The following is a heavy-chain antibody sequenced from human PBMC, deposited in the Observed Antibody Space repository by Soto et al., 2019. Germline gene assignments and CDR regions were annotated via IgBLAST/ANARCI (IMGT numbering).Heavy chain of an antibody. J-gene: IGHJ6*02. CDR3: ARDRRGVVVAATPDYYYYGMDV. CDR1: GGSISSHY. CDR2: IYYSGST. Sequence: SETLSLTCTVSGGSISSHYWSWIRQPPGQGLEWIGYIYYSGSTNYNPSLKSRVTISVDTSKSQFSLRLSSVTAADTAVYYCARDRRGVVVAATPDYYYYGMDVWGQGTTATVSS. V-gene: IGHV4-59*11. D-gene: IGHD2-15*01.